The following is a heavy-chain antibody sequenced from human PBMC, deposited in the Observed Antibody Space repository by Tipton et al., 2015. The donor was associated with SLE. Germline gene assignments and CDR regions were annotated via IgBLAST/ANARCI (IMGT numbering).Heavy chain of an antibody. J-gene: IGHJ4*02. D-gene: IGHD2-15*01. V-gene: IGHV4-59*11. CDR3: AGAWQGYCSGGTCYVLDY. Sequence: TLSLTCTVSGGSISSHYWSWIRQSPGKGLEWIGYFYYSGSTKYNPSLKSRVTISGDTSKNQFSLTLSSVTAADTAGYYCAGAWQGYCSGGTCYVLDYWGQGTLVTVSS. CDR1: GGSISSHY. CDR2: FYYSGST.